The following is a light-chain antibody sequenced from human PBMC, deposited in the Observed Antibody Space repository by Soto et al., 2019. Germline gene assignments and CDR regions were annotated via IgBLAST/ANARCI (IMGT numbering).Light chain of an antibody. V-gene: IGLV3-25*02. CDR3: QSATRV. CDR2: KDT. Sequence: SYELTQPPSVSVSPGQTARITCSGDALPKQYAYWYQQKPGQAPVLVIYKDTERPSGIPERFSGSSSGTTVTLTISGVQAEDEADYDCQSATRVFGGGTQLTVL. CDR1: ALPKQY. J-gene: IGLJ2*01.